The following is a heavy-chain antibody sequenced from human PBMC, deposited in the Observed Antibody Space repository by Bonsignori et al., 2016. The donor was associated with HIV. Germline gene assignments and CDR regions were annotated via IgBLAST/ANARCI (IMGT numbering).Heavy chain of an antibody. CDR3: ARGPWDFWSGDDAFDI. V-gene: IGHV1-18*01. D-gene: IGHD3-3*01. CDR2: ISAYNDNT. Sequence: ASVKVSCKASGYTFSSYGFSWVRQAPGQGLEWMGWISAYNDNTNYAQKFQGRVTMTTDTFRSTAYMELRSLRSDDTAVYYCARGPWDFWSGDDAFDIWGQGTMVTVSS. J-gene: IGHJ3*02. CDR1: GYTFSSYG.